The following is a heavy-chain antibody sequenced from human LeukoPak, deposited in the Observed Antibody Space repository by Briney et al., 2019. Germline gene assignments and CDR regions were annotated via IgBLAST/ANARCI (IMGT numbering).Heavy chain of an antibody. J-gene: IGHJ3*02. CDR1: GGSISSYY. CDR3: ARHRYYDTPRGAFDI. D-gene: IGHD3-22*01. V-gene: IGHV4-59*08. CDR2: IYYSGST. Sequence: KSSETLSLTCTVSGGSISSYYWSWIRQPPGKGLEWIGYIYYSGSTNHNPSLKSRVTISVDTSKNQFSLKLSSVTAADTAVYYCARHRYYDTPRGAFDIWGQGTMVTVSS.